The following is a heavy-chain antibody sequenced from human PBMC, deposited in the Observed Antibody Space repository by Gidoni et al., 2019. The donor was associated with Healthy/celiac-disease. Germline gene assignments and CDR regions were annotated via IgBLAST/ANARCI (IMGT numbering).Heavy chain of an antibody. Sequence: QVQLQESGPGLVKPSETLSLTCTVHGGSISSYYWSWIRQPPGKGLEWIGYIYYSGSTNYNPSLKSRVTISVDTSKNQFSLKLSSVTAADTAVYYCARVGDILTGYLDAFDIWGQGTMVTVSS. J-gene: IGHJ3*02. CDR1: GGSISSYY. CDR2: IYYSGST. CDR3: ARVGDILTGYLDAFDI. V-gene: IGHV4-59*01. D-gene: IGHD3-9*01.